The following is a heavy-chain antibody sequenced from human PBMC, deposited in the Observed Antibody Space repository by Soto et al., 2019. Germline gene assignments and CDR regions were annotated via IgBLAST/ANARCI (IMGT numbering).Heavy chain of an antibody. V-gene: IGHV4-34*01. J-gene: IGHJ4*02. D-gene: IGHD1-20*01. Sequence: PSETLSLTCAVYGGSFSGYYWSWIRQPPGKGLEWIGEINHSGSTNQSPSLKSRVTISVDTSKNQFSLRLKSMTAADTAVYYCARGIPITDAPDKYYFDSWGQGTLVTVSS. CDR1: GGSFSGYY. CDR3: ARGIPITDAPDKYYFDS. CDR2: INHSGST.